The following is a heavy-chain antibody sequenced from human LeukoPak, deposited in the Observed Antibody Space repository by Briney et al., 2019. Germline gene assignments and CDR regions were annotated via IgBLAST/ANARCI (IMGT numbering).Heavy chain of an antibody. D-gene: IGHD6-19*01. V-gene: IGHV3-43*02. CDR3: AKDGGVGGWYLHY. J-gene: IGHJ4*02. Sequence: GGSLRLSCAASEFTFNDYAMHWVRQAPGKGLEWVSLISGDDGSTYYADSVKGRFTISRDNSKNSLYLQMNSLRTEDTALYYCAKDGGVGGWYLHYWGQGTLVTVSS. CDR1: EFTFNDYA. CDR2: ISGDDGST.